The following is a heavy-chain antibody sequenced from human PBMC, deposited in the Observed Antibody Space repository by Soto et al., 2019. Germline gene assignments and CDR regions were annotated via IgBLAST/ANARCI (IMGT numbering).Heavy chain of an antibody. CDR3: ARDTEDIVATIRSDGFDP. J-gene: IGHJ5*02. V-gene: IGHV3-11*01. D-gene: IGHD5-12*01. Sequence: QVQLVESGGGLVKPGGSLRLSCAASGFTFSDYYMSWIRQAPGKGLEWVSYISSSGSTIYYADSVKGRFTISRDNAKNSPYLQMNSLRAEDTAVYYCARDTEDIVATIRSDGFDPWGQGTLVTVSS. CDR1: GFTFSDYY. CDR2: ISSSGSTI.